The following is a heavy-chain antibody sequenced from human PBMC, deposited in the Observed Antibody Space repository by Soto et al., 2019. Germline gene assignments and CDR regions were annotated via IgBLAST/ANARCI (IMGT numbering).Heavy chain of an antibody. J-gene: IGHJ6*02. Sequence: GESLKISCKGSGYSFTSYWIGWVRQMPGKGLEWMGIIYPGDSDTRYSPSFQGRVTISADKSISTAYLQWSSLKASDTAMYYCARLGYDILTGYYKGEYYYYGMDVWGQGTTVTVSS. V-gene: IGHV5-51*01. CDR1: GYSFTSYW. D-gene: IGHD3-9*01. CDR3: ARLGYDILTGYYKGEYYYYGMDV. CDR2: IYPGDSDT.